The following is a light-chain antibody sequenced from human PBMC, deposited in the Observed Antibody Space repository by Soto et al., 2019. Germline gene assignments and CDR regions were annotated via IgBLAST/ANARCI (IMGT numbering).Light chain of an antibody. Sequence: DIQMTQSPSTLSGSVGDRVTITCRASQTISSCFDWYQQKPGKATKLLIYKASTLKSGVPSRFSGSGSGTEVTLTISSLQPDDFETYYCQHYNSYSEALGQGTKVELK. CDR2: KAS. CDR1: QTISSC. V-gene: IGKV1-5*03. J-gene: IGKJ1*01. CDR3: QHYNSYSEA.